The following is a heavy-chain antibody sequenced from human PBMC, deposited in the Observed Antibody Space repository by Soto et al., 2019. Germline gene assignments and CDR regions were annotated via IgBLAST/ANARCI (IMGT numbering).Heavy chain of an antibody. Sequence: GESLTIPRKDSGEGLRIHWFAWLRQMPGKGLEWVGIIFPGNSDTMYSPSFQGQVTISADTALSTTYLQWDTLKPSDTAMYFCASDSYCGGGNCTLGSFDRWGQGPMVTVSS. D-gene: IGHD2-15*01. CDR1: GEGLRIHW. J-gene: IGHJ3*02. CDR2: IFPGNSDT. CDR3: ASDSYCGGGNCTLGSFDR. V-gene: IGHV5-51*01.